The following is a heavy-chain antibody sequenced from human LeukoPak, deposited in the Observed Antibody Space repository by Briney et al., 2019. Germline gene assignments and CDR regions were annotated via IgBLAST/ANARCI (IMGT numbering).Heavy chain of an antibody. Sequence: ASVKVSCKVSGYTLTELSMHWVRQAPGKGLEWMGGFDPEDGETIYAQKFQGRVTMTKDTSTDTAYMELSSLRSEDTAVYYCATYPRYYYDSSGYNEFDYWGQGTLVTVSS. CDR1: GYTLTELS. CDR2: FDPEDGET. D-gene: IGHD3-22*01. V-gene: IGHV1-24*01. CDR3: ATYPRYYYDSSGYNEFDY. J-gene: IGHJ4*02.